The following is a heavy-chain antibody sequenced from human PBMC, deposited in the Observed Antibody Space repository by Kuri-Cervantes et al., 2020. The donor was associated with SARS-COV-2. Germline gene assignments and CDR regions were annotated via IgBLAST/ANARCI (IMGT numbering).Heavy chain of an antibody. CDR2: INHSGST. J-gene: IGHJ1*01. CDR1: GYSISSGYY. Sequence: SETLSLTCAVSGYSISSGYYWGWIRQPPGKGLEWIGEINHSGSTNYNPSLKSRVTVSVDTSKNQFSLKLSSVTAANTAVYYCARHRGGYYGSGSNGEYFQHWGQGTLVTVSS. CDR3: ARHRGGYYGSGSNGEYFQH. V-gene: IGHV4-38-2*01. D-gene: IGHD3-10*01.